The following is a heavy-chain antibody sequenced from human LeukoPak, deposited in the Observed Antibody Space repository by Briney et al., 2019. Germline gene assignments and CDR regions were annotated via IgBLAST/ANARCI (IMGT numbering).Heavy chain of an antibody. CDR1: GYTFTSSG. CDR3: AREGALTVVTPRGAFDI. V-gene: IGHV1-18*01. Sequence: GASVKVSFKASGYTFTSSGISWVRHAPGQGLERMGWISAYNGKANYTQKLQGRVTMTTDTSTSTAYMELRSLRSDDTAVYYWAREGALTVVTPRGAFDIWGQGAMVTVSS. D-gene: IGHD4-23*01. J-gene: IGHJ3*02. CDR2: ISAYNGKA.